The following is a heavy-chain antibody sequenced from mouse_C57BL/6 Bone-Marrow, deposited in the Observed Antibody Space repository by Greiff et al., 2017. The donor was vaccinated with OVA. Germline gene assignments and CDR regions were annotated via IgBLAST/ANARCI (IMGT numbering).Heavy chain of an antibody. V-gene: IGHV1-81*01. J-gene: IGHJ3*01. CDR1: GYTFTSYG. D-gene: IGHD3-2*02. CDR2: IYPRSGNT. CDR3: AGSSGYEGFAY. Sequence: VQLVESGAELARPGASVKLSCKASGYTFTSYGISWVKQRTGQGLEWIGEIYPRSGNTYYNEKFKGKATLTADKSSSTAYMELRSLTSEDSAVYFCAGSSGYEGFAYWGQGTLVTVSA.